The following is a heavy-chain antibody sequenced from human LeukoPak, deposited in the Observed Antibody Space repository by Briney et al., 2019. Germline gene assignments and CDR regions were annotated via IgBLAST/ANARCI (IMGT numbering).Heavy chain of an antibody. J-gene: IGHJ4*02. V-gene: IGHV3-30*02. D-gene: IGHD3-9*01. Sequence: GGSLRLSCAASGFTFSSYGMHWVRQAPGKGLEWVAFIRYDGSNKYYADSVKGRFTISRDNSKNTLYLQMNSLRAEDTAVYCCARCRSYYDILTGFDYWGQGTLVTVSS. CDR2: IRYDGSNK. CDR3: ARCRSYYDILTGFDY. CDR1: GFTFSSYG.